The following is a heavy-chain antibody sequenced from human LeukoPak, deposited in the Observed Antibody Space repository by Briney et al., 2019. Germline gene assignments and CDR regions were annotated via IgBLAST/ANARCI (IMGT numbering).Heavy chain of an antibody. Sequence: ASVKVSCKASGYTFTSYDINWVRQATGQGLEWMGWMNPNSGNTGYAQKFQGRVTITADKSTSTAYMELSSLRSEDTAVYYCARGTPPGGSSFDYWGQGTLVTVSS. J-gene: IGHJ4*02. CDR2: MNPNSGNT. CDR3: ARGTPPGGSSFDY. D-gene: IGHD2-15*01. V-gene: IGHV1-8*01. CDR1: GYTFTSYD.